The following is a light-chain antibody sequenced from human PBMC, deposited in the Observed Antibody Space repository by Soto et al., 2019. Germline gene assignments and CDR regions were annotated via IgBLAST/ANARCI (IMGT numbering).Light chain of an antibody. CDR2: DVS. V-gene: IGLV2-11*01. J-gene: IGLJ1*01. Sequence: QSALTQPRSVSGSPGQSVTVSCIGTSSDVGDYNSVSWYQRHPGKAPKLMIYDVSKRPSGVPDRFSGSKSGNTASLTISGLQAEDEADYYCCSYVGGYSYVFGIGTKLTVL. CDR1: SSDVGDYNS. CDR3: CSYVGGYSYV.